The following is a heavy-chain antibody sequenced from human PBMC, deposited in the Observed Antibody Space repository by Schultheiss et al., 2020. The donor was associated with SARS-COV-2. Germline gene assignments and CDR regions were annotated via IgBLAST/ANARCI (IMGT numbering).Heavy chain of an antibody. CDR3: ARDSITGTTSALVY. Sequence: GGSLRLSCAGSGFTVSGNYMSWVRQAPGKGLEWVSVIYSGGSTYYANSVKGRFSISRDNSKNTLYLHMNSLRAEDTAVYYCARDSITGTTSALVYWGQGTLVTVSS. D-gene: IGHD1-7*01. CDR2: IYSGGST. CDR1: GFTVSGNY. J-gene: IGHJ4*02. V-gene: IGHV3-53*01.